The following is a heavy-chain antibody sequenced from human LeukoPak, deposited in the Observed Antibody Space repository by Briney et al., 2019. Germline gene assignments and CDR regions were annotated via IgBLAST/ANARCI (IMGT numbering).Heavy chain of an antibody. CDR1: GFSFSTHA. CDR3: AKSLYGGCDY. V-gene: IGHV3-23*01. J-gene: IGHJ4*02. D-gene: IGHD3-16*02. CDR2: VNGNGGST. Sequence: GGSLRLSCAASGFSFSTHAMSWVRQAPGKGLEWVSGVNGNGGSTSYADSVKGRFTIFRDNSKNTVYLQMNSLRVEDTAVYYCAKSLYGGCDYWGQGTVVTVSS.